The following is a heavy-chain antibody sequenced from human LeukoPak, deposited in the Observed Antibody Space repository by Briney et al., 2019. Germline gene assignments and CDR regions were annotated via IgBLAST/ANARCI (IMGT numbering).Heavy chain of an antibody. D-gene: IGHD2-2*01. Sequence: GASVKVSCKASGFTFTSFGFSWVRQAPGQGLEWMGCINVYNGNTNYAQKFQGRITMTRDTSTSTAYMELRSLKSDDTAVYYCARGLVVPAAMGEFDYWGQGTLIAVSS. CDR1: GFTFTSFG. V-gene: IGHV1-18*01. CDR2: INVYNGNT. CDR3: ARGLVVPAAMGEFDY. J-gene: IGHJ4*02.